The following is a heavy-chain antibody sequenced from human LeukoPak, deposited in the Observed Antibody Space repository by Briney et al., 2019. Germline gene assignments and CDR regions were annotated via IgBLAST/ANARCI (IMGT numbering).Heavy chain of an antibody. V-gene: IGHV7-4-1*02. CDR3: ARDVDGDYVNWFDP. J-gene: IGHJ5*02. D-gene: IGHD4-17*01. CDR2: INTNTGNP. Sequence: ASVKVSCKASGYTFTSYAMNWVRQAPGQGLEWMGWINTNTGNPTYAQGFTGRFVFSLDTSVSTAYLQISSLKAEDTAVYYCARDVDGDYVNWFDPWGQGTLVTVSS. CDR1: GYTFTSYA.